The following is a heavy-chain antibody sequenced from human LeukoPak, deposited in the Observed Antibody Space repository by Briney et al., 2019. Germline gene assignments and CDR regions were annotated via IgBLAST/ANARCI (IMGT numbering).Heavy chain of an antibody. CDR1: GFTFSSYG. CDR3: ARQGYCSSTSCYGEDYYFDY. D-gene: IGHD2-2*01. CDR2: IWYDGSNK. J-gene: IGHJ4*02. V-gene: IGHV3-33*01. Sequence: GRSLRLSCAASGFTFSSYGMHWVRQAPGKGLEWVAVIWYDGSNKYYADSVKGRFTISRDNSKNTLYLQMNSLRAEDTAVYYCARQGYCSSTSCYGEDYYFDYWGQGTLVTVSS.